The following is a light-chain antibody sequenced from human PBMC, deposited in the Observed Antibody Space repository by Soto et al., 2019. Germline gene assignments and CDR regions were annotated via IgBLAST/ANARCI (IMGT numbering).Light chain of an antibody. V-gene: IGKV3-15*01. CDR3: LQYNSWPRT. CDR1: QTVSSN. J-gene: IGKJ1*01. Sequence: EIVMTQSPATLSVSPGERATLSCRANQTVSSNLAWYQQKPGQAPRLLIYGAFTRATGIPARFSGSGSGTEFTLTISSLQSEDFAVYYCLQYNSWPRTFGQGTKVEIK. CDR2: GAF.